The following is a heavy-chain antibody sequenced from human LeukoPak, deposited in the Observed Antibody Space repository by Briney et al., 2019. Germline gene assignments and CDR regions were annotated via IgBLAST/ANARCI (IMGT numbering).Heavy chain of an antibody. CDR1: GFTFSGSG. D-gene: IGHD3-16*01. CDR3: ARSPRSLGWGSAFDI. J-gene: IGHJ3*02. V-gene: IGHV3-NL1*01. CDR2: ISGSGGST. Sequence: PGGSLRLSCAASGFTFSGSGMHWVRQAPGKGLEWVSGISGSGGSTYYADSVKGRFTISRDNSKNTLYLQMNSLRAEDTAVYYCARSPRSLGWGSAFDIWGQGTMVTVSS.